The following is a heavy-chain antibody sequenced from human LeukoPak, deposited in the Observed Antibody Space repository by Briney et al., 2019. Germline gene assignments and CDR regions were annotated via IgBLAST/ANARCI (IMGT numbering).Heavy chain of an antibody. J-gene: IGHJ5*02. Sequence: GASVKVSCKASGGTFSSYAISWVRQAPGQGLEWMGGIIPIFGTANYAQKFQGRVTITADKSTSTAYMELSSLRSEDTAVYYCALGGIVVVGLNWFDPWGQGTLVTVSS. CDR1: GGTFSSYA. V-gene: IGHV1-69*06. CDR3: ALGGIVVVGLNWFDP. D-gene: IGHD3-22*01. CDR2: IIPIFGTA.